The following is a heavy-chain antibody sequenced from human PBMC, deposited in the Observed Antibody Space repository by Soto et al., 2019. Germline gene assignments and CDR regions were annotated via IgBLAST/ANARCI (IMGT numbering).Heavy chain of an antibody. CDR3: ARDSAGYCTNGVCYFAY. CDR1: GYTFTSNG. Sequence: ASVKVSCKASGYTFTSNGISWVRQAPGQGLEWMGWISGYNGNTNYAQKFQGRVTMTTDSYTSTAYMELRGLRSDDTAVYFCARDSAGYCTNGVCYFAYWGQGTMVTVS. CDR2: ISGYNGNT. V-gene: IGHV1-18*04. D-gene: IGHD2-8*01. J-gene: IGHJ4*02.